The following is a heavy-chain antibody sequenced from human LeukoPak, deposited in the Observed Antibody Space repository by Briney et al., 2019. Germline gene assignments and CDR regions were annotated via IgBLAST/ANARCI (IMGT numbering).Heavy chain of an antibody. CDR3: ARDLTAAGTSYADY. Sequence: ASVKVSCKASGYTFTNYYISWVRQAPGHGLEWMGWISTYNGNTHYAQKLQGRVTMTTDTSTSTVYMELRSLKSDDTAVYYCARDLTAAGTSYADYWGQGTLVTVSS. CDR1: GYTFTNYY. J-gene: IGHJ4*02. CDR2: ISTYNGNT. V-gene: IGHV1-18*01. D-gene: IGHD6-13*01.